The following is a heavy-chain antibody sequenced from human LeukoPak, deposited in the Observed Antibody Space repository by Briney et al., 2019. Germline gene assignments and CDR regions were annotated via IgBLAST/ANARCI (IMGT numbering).Heavy chain of an antibody. D-gene: IGHD3-9*01. CDR3: AREKDDILTGYYDY. CDR2: ISSNGSTK. V-gene: IGHV3-48*04. Sequence: GGSLRLSCTVSGFTVSSNSMSWVRQAPGKGLEWVSYISSNGSTKYYGDSVKGRFTISRDNAKNSLYLQMNSLRAEDTAVYYCAREKDDILTGYYDYWGQGTLVTVSS. CDR1: GFTVSSNS. J-gene: IGHJ4*02.